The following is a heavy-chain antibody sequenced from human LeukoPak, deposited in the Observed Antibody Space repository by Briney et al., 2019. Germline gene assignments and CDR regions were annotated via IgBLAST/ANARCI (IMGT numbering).Heavy chain of an antibody. Sequence: GRFTVSRDNAKNSVYLQMNRLRVEDTAVYYCARIMGDYNILTGLYLNYNFDYWGQGTLVTVSS. V-gene: IGHV3-11*06. CDR3: ARIMGDYNILTGLYLNYNFDY. J-gene: IGHJ4*02. D-gene: IGHD3-9*01.